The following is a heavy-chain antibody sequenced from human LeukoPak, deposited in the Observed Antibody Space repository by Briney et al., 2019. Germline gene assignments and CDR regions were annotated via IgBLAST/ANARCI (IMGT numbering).Heavy chain of an antibody. CDR1: GGSISSGGYY. CDR2: IYYSGST. D-gene: IGHD2-2*01. J-gene: IGHJ3*02. V-gene: IGHV4-31*03. Sequence: DPSQTLSLTCTVSGGSISSGGYYWSWIRQHPGKGLEWIGYIYYSGSTYYNSSLKSRVTISVDTSKNQFSLKLSSVTAADTAVYYCARAVLVVPAANAFDIWGQGTMVTVSS. CDR3: ARAVLVVPAANAFDI.